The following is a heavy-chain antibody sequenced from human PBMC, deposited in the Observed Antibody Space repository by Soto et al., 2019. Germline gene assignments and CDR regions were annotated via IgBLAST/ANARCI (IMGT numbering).Heavy chain of an antibody. CDR2: IRSKADSDAT. D-gene: IGHD3-22*01. CDR3: TTFDTSLFTDY. J-gene: IGHJ4*02. CDR1: GLKLSGSA. V-gene: IGHV3-73*02. Sequence: EVQLVESGGGLVQPGGSLKLSCAASGLKLSGSALHWVRQAPGNGLEWVGRIRSKADSDATAYDASGTGRFTVSRDDLKNTAYLQMNNLKTGDTAVYFCTTFDTSLFTDYWGQGTLVTVSS.